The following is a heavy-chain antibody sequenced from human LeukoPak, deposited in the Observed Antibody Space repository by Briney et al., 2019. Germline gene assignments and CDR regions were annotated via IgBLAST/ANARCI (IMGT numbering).Heavy chain of an antibody. V-gene: IGHV1-3*01. CDR3: ARSLWLGELLLENDY. J-gene: IGHJ4*02. CDR2: INAGNGNT. D-gene: IGHD3-10*01. CDR1: GYTFTSYA. Sequence: ASVKVSCKASGYTFTSYAMHWVRQAPGQRLEWMGWINAGNGNTKYSQKFQGRVTITRDTSASTAYMELSSLRSEDTAVYYCARSLWLGELLLENDYWGQGTLVTVSS.